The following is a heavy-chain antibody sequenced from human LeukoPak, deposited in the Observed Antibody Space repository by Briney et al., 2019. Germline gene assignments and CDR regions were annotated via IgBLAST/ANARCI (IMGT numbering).Heavy chain of an antibody. CDR3: ARKSILNWFDP. V-gene: IGHV3-30-3*01. J-gene: IGHJ5*02. D-gene: IGHD6-6*01. CDR2: ISYDGSNK. Sequence: GGSLRLSCAASGFTFSSYAMHWVRQAPGKGLEWVAVISYDGSNKYYADSVKGRFTISRDNSKNTLYLQMNSLRAEDTAVYYCARKSILNWFDPWGQGTLVTVSS. CDR1: GFTFSSYA.